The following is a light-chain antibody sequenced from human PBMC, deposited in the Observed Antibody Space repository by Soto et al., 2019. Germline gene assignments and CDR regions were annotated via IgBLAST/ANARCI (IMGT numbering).Light chain of an antibody. J-gene: IGKJ5*01. CDR2: DAS. V-gene: IGKV3-11*01. CDR1: QSVSSY. CDR3: QQRSNWPPGVT. Sequence: EIVLTQPLVTLSLSPAGSACLXCRASQSVSSYLAWYQQKPGQAPRLLIYDASNRATGIPARFSGSGSGTDFTLTISSLEPEDFAVYYCQQRSNWPPGVTFGQGTRLENK.